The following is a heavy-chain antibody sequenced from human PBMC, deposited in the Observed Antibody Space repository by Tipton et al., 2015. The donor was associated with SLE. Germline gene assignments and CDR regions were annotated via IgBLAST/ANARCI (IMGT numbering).Heavy chain of an antibody. V-gene: IGHV4-4*09. J-gene: IGHJ6*02. CDR2: IYKSGNT. CDR3: ARSTTSQGRMDV. CDR1: GGYISGNS. D-gene: IGHD1-1*01. Sequence: TLSLTCTVSGGYISGNSWTWIRQSPGKGLEWIGHIYKSGNTDYNPSLKSRVTLSADTSKNQFSLNLTSVTASDTAVYYCARSTTSQGRMDVWGQGTTVTVSS.